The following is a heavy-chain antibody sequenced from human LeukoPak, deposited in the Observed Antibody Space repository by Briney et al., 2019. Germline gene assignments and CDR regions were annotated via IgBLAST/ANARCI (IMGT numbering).Heavy chain of an antibody. V-gene: IGHV3-23*01. CDR1: DFTFSTYA. D-gene: IGHD6-19*01. Sequence: GGSLRLSCAASDFTFSTYAMSWVRQAPGRGLEWVSTISGGGGTTYYADSVKGRFTISRDNAKNSLSLRMNSLSAEDTAVYYCATGYSSGWYFYFQHWGQGSLVSVSS. J-gene: IGHJ1*01. CDR2: ISGGGGTT. CDR3: ATGYSSGWYFYFQH.